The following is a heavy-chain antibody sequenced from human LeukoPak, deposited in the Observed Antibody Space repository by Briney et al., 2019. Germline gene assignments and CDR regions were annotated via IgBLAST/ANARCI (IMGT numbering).Heavy chain of an antibody. CDR2: MNPNSGNT. CDR3: ARGDWAPEY. CDR1: GYTFTSYY. D-gene: IGHD3-9*01. J-gene: IGHJ4*02. V-gene: IGHV1-8*02. Sequence: ASVKVSCKASGYTFTSYYMHWVRQAPGQGLEWMGWMNPNSGNTGYAQKFQGRVTMTRNTSISTAHMELSSLRSEDTAVYYCARGDWAPEYWGQGTLVTVSS.